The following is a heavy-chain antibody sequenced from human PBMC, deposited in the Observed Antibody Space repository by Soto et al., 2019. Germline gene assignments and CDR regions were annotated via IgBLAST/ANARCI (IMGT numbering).Heavy chain of an antibody. Sequence: QVQLVQSGAEVKKPGASVKVSCKASGYTFTSYDLSWVRQAPGQGLEWMGWISPYNGNRNYAQKLQGRVSMTTDTSTSMAYMRLRSLRSDVTAVYYCARDHSAYFDYWGQGTLVTVSS. D-gene: IGHD1-26*01. CDR3: ARDHSAYFDY. V-gene: IGHV1-18*04. CDR1: GYTFTSYD. CDR2: ISPYNGNR. J-gene: IGHJ4*02.